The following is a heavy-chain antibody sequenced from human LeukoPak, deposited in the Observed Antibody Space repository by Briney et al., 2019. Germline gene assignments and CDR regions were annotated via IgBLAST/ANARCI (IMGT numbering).Heavy chain of an antibody. CDR3: ARPNPRSGAFDI. CDR1: GGTFSSYA. D-gene: IGHD1-14*01. CDR2: IIPILGIA. J-gene: IGHJ3*02. V-gene: IGHV1-69*04. Sequence: ASVKVSCKASGGTFSSYAISWVRQAPGQGLEWMGRIIPILGIANYAQKFQGRVTITADKSTSTAYMELSSLRSEDTAVYYCARPNPRSGAFDIWGQGTMVTVSS.